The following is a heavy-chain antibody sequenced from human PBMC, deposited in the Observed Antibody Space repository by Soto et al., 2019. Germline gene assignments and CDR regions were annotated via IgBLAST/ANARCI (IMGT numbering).Heavy chain of an antibody. CDR1: GFTLSGYA. CDR2: ISSNGVGT. V-gene: IGHV3-64*01. J-gene: IGHJ6*03. Sequence: EVQLAESGGGLAQPGGSLRLSCAASGFTLSGYAMDWVRQAPGKGLEYVSGISSNGVGTYYANSVQGRFTISRDNSKXXXXXXXXXXXXXXXXXXXXXXXXXXXXXYM. CDR3: XXXXXXXXXYM.